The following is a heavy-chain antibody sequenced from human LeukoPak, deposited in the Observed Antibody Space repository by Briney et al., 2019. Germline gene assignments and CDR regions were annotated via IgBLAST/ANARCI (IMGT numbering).Heavy chain of an antibody. Sequence: GGSLRLSCAASGFTFSSYSMNWVRQAPGKGLEWVSYMSSSSSTIYYADSVKGRFTISRDNAKNSLYLQTNSLRAEDTAVYYCARGGGSYYYGMDVWGQGTTVTVSS. V-gene: IGHV3-48*01. J-gene: IGHJ6*02. CDR1: GFTFSSYS. D-gene: IGHD1-26*01. CDR3: ARGGGSYYYGMDV. CDR2: MSSSSSTI.